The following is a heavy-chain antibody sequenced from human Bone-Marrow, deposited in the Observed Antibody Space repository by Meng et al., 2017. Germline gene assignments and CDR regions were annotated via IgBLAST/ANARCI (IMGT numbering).Heavy chain of an antibody. D-gene: IGHD2-2*01. V-gene: IGHV1-69*01. CDR2: INAVFGTT. Sequence: VKVSCKALGGIFSNYVIGWVRQAPGQGLEWMGGINAVFGTTNYAQKFQDRVTITSDESTSTVYMELTRLTSEDTAVYFCARKAGNCISTTCYSLDYWGQGTLVTVSS. CDR1: GGIFSNYV. J-gene: IGHJ4*02. CDR3: ARKAGNCISTTCYSLDY.